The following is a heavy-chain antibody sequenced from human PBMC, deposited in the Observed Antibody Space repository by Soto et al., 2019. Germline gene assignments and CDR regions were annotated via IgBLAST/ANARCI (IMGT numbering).Heavy chain of an antibody. Sequence: SETLSLTCAVYDGSFTGFHWTWIRRPPGKGLEWIGEIKHSGSTNYNPSLKSRVTISVDTSKNQFSLKLSSVTAADTAVYYCARGGYCSGGSCYTRRPHYYYGMDVWGQGTTVTVSS. V-gene: IGHV4-34*01. CDR3: ARGGYCSGGSCYTRRPHYYYGMDV. J-gene: IGHJ6*02. D-gene: IGHD2-15*01. CDR2: IKHSGST. CDR1: DGSFTGFH.